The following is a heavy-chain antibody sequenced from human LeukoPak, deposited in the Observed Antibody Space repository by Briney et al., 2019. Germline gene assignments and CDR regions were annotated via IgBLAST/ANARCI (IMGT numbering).Heavy chain of an antibody. CDR3: ARHAAGDLGSGSYNRPFDY. D-gene: IGHD3-10*01. J-gene: IGHJ4*02. V-gene: IGHV4-39*01. CDR1: GGSISGSGYF. Sequence: TSETLSLTCTVSGGSISGSGYFWGWIRQPPGKGGECIGSIYYTGRTYSNPSLKSRVTISIDTSKNQFSLKLSSVTAADTAVYYCARHAAGDLGSGSYNRPFDYWGQGNLVTVSS. CDR2: IYYTGRT.